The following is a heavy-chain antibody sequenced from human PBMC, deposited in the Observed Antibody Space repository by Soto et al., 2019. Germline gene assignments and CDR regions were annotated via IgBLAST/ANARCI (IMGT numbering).Heavy chain of an antibody. V-gene: IGHV3-33*01. CDR2: IWYDGSNK. D-gene: IGHD6-19*01. Sequence: QVQLVESGGGVVQPGRSLRLSCAASGFTFSSYGMHWVRQAPGKGREWVAVIWYDGSNKYYADSVKGRFTISRDNSKNTLYLQMNSLRAEDTAVYYCARGGGGYSSGWSTPDYWGQGTLVTVSS. CDR1: GFTFSSYG. J-gene: IGHJ4*02. CDR3: ARGGGGYSSGWSTPDY.